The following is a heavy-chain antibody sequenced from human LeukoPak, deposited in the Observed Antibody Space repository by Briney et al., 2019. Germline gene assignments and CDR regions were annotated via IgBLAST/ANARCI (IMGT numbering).Heavy chain of an antibody. Sequence: PSETLSLTCSVSGGSISSSTYYWGWIRQPPGKGLEWNVNIYNSGSTYYNPSLKSRVTISVDTSKNQFSLKLSSVTAADTAVYYCARQAYSSNLGWFDPWGQGTLVTVSS. CDR1: GGSISSSTYY. V-gene: IGHV4-39*01. J-gene: IGHJ5*02. CDR3: ARQAYSSNLGWFDP. CDR2: IYNSGST. D-gene: IGHD6-13*01.